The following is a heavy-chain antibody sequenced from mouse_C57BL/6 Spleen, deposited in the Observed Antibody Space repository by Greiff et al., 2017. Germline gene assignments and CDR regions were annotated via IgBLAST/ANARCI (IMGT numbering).Heavy chain of an antibody. D-gene: IGHD4-1*02. V-gene: IGHV3-6*01. Sequence: ESGPGLVKPSQSLSLTCSVTGYSITSGYYWNWIRQFPGNKLEWMGYISYDGSNNYNPSLKNRISITRDTSKNQFFLKLNSVTTEDTATYYCARDPTGLFAYWGQGTLVTVSA. J-gene: IGHJ3*01. CDR1: GYSITSGYY. CDR3: ARDPTGLFAY. CDR2: ISYDGSN.